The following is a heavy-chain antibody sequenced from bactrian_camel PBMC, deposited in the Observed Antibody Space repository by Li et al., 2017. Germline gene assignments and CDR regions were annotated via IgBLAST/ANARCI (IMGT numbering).Heavy chain of an antibody. J-gene: IGHJ4*01. D-gene: IGHD2*01. Sequence: HVQLVESGGGSVQAGESLRLSCVTSGSPEYSYKNTCLGWFRQSPGSEREEVARLDTDGSTSYAEPVKGRFTISKDNAKNTLYLQLNSLKTEDTAMYYCVRGQFSGTLSIGQWTQVTVS. CDR2: LDTDGST. CDR1: GSPEYSYKNTC. V-gene: IGHV3S53*01.